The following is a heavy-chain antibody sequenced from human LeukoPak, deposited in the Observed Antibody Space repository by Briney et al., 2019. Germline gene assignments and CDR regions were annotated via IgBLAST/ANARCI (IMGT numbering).Heavy chain of an antibody. Sequence: SETLSLTCSVSGGSISSDTYYWGWIRQPPGKGLEWIGSIYYSGSTYYNPSLESRVTISVYTSKNRFALKLSYVTAADTAVHYCASGLTETTYHAIFFDYWGEGTLVTVSS. D-gene: IGHD4-17*01. V-gene: IGHV4-39*01. CDR1: GGSISSDTYY. J-gene: IGHJ4*02. CDR3: ASGLTETTYHAIFFDY. CDR2: IYYSGST.